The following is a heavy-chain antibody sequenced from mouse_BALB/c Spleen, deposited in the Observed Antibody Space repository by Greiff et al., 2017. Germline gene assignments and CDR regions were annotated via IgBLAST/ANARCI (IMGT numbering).Heavy chain of an antibody. J-gene: IGHJ2*01. D-gene: IGHD2-4*01. CDR3: ARQYDYDDY. Sequence: GQLQQSGAELVRPGTSVKVSCKASGYAFTNYLIEWVKQRPGQGLEWIGVINPGSGGTNYNEKFKGKATLTADKSSSTAYMQLSSLTSDDSAVYFCARQYDYDDYWGQGTTLTVSS. CDR2: INPGSGGT. CDR1: GYAFTNYL. V-gene: IGHV1-54*01.